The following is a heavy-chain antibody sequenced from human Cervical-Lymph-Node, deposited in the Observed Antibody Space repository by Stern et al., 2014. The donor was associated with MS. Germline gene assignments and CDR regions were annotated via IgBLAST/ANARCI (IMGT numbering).Heavy chain of an antibody. CDR1: GYTFTGYY. V-gene: IGHV1-2*02. D-gene: IGHD2-21*02. CDR2: INPNSGGT. J-gene: IGHJ5*02. Sequence: VQLVESGAEVKKPGASVKVSCKASGYTFTGYYMHWVRQAPGQGLEWMGWINPNSGGTNYAQKFQGRVTMTRDTSISTAYMELSRLRSDDTAVYYCAVPESVVTARADPNWFDPWGQGTLVTVSS. CDR3: AVPESVVTARADPNWFDP.